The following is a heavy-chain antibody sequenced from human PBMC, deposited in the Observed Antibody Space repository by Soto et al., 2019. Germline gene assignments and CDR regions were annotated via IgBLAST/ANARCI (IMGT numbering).Heavy chain of an antibody. Sequence: SETLSLTCTVSSGSISRYYWSWIRQPPGKGLEWIGYIYYSGSTNYNPSLKSRVTISVDTSKNQFSLKLSSVTAADTAVYYCAREIVGHDAFDIWGQGTMVTVSS. CDR3: AREIVGHDAFDI. D-gene: IGHD3-22*01. CDR1: SGSISRYY. CDR2: IYYSGST. J-gene: IGHJ3*02. V-gene: IGHV4-59*01.